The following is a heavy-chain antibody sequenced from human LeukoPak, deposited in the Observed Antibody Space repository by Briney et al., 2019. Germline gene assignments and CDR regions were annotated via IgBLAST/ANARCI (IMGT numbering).Heavy chain of an antibody. V-gene: IGHV3-30*04. Sequence: GGSLRLSCAASGFTFSSYAMHWVRQAPGKGLEWVAVISYDGSNKYYADSVKGRFTISRDNSKNTLYLQMNSLRAEDTAVFYCARGDHYYGSGSYFVYWGQGTLVTVSS. CDR3: ARGDHYYGSGSYFVY. CDR1: GFTFSSYA. CDR2: ISYDGSNK. D-gene: IGHD3-10*01. J-gene: IGHJ4*02.